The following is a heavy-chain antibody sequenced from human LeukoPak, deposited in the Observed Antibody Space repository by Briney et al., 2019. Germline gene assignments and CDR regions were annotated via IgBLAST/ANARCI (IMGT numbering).Heavy chain of an antibody. CDR1: GGSLSGYY. Sequence: PSETLSLTCAVYGGSLSGYYWSWIRQPPGKGLEWIGEINHSGGTNYNPSLKSRVTISVDTSKNQFSLKLSSVTAADTAVYYCAREGVVGAYGHFDYWGQGTLVTVSS. J-gene: IGHJ4*02. CDR2: INHSGGT. D-gene: IGHD2-15*01. V-gene: IGHV4-34*01. CDR3: AREGVVGAYGHFDY.